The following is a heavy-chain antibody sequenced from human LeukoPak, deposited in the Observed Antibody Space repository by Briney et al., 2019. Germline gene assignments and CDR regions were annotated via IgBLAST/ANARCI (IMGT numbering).Heavy chain of an antibody. J-gene: IGHJ6*03. D-gene: IGHD2-2*02. V-gene: IGHV1-8*01. CDR3: ARRKTDIVIVPAAISGTAKSRPIMDV. Sequence: ASVKVSRKASVYTFTSYDIHWVRQATGQELEWMGWMNPNSGNTGYAQKFQGRVTMTRNTSITTAYMELSSLRSEDTAVYYCARRKTDIVIVPAAISGTAKSRPIMDVWGKGTTVTVSS. CDR1: VYTFTSYD. CDR2: MNPNSGNT.